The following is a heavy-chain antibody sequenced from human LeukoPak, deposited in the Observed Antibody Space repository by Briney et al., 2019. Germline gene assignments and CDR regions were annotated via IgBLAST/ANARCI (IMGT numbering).Heavy chain of an antibody. D-gene: IGHD2-2*01. CDR3: TTTTQDCSSTSCPTEFDY. V-gene: IGHV1-24*01. J-gene: IGHJ4*02. CDR2: FDPEDGET. Sequence: ASVKVSCKVSGYTLTELSMHWVRQAPGKGLEWMGGFDPEDGETIYARKFQGRVTMTEDTSTDTAYMELSSLRSEDTAVYYCTTTTQDCSSTSCPTEFDYWGQGTLVTVSS. CDR1: GYTLTELS.